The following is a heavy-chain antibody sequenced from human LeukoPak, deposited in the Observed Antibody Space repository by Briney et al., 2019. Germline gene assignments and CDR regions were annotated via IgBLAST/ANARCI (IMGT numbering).Heavy chain of an antibody. D-gene: IGHD2-8*01. CDR1: GGSISSGDYY. CDR2: IYYSGST. J-gene: IGHJ5*02. V-gene: IGHV4-30-4*01. Sequence: SQTLSLTCTVSGGSISSGDYYWSWIRQPPGKGLEWIGYIYYSGSTYYNPSLKSRVTISVDTSKNQFSLKLSSVTAADTAAYYCATLPLDLLYYDPWGQGTLVTVSS. CDR3: ATLPLDLLYYDP.